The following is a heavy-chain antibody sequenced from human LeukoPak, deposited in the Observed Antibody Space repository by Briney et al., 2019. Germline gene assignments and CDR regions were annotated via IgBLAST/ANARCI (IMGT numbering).Heavy chain of an antibody. D-gene: IGHD3-10*01. CDR3: ARYPAGSGRSDR. CDR2: IVNSGSA. CDR1: GDSVSSGGYH. J-gene: IGHJ5*02. V-gene: IGHV4-61*08. Sequence: SETLSLTCTVSGDSVSSGGYHWSWIRQPLGKGLEWIGQIVNSGSANYNPSLKSRVTMSLDTSKNQFSLKVRSVTIADTAVYYCARYPAGSGRSDRWGQGTLVTVSS.